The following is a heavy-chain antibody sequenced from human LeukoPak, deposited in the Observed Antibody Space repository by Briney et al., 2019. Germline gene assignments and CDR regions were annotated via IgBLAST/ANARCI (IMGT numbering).Heavy chain of an antibody. V-gene: IGHV1-69*04. CDR3: ARERLYVSENVYYFDY. CDR1: GGTFSSYA. J-gene: IGHJ4*02. Sequence: SVKVSCKASGGTFSSYAISWVRQAPGQGLEWMGRIIPVLDIANYAQKFQGRVTITADKSTNTVYVELNSLTSEDTAVYYCARERLYVSENVYYFDYWGQGTLVTVSS. CDR2: IIPVLDIA. D-gene: IGHD3-10*01.